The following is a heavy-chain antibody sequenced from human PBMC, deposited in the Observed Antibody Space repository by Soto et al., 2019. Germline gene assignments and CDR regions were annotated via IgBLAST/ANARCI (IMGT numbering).Heavy chain of an antibody. CDR2: IKQDGSEK. CDR1: GFTFSSYW. V-gene: IGHV3-7*01. CDR3: ARKHYDFWSGYFAYYYYYYMDV. J-gene: IGHJ6*03. D-gene: IGHD3-3*01. Sequence: GGSLRLSCAASGFTFSSYWMSWVRQAPGKGLEWVANIKQDGSEKYYVDSVKGRFTISRDNAKNSLYLQMNSLRAEDTAVYYCARKHYDFWSGYFAYYYYYYMDVWGKGTTVTVSS.